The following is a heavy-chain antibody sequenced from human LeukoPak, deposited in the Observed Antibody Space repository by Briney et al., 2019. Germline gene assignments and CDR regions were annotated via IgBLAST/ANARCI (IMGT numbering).Heavy chain of an antibody. CDR1: GGSISSGGYY. V-gene: IGHV4-31*03. CDR2: IYYSGST. D-gene: IGHD6-13*01. J-gene: IGHJ3*02. Sequence: PSETLSLTCTVSGGSISSGGYYWSWIRQHPGKGLEWIGYIYYSGSTYYNPSLKSRVTISVDTPKNQFSLKLSSVTAADTAVYYCARGPKAAAGTFDAFDIWGQGTMVTVSS. CDR3: ARGPKAAAGTFDAFDI.